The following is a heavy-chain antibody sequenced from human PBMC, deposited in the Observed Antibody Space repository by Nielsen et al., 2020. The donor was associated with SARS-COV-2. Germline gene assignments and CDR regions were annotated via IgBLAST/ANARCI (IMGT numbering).Heavy chain of an antibody. CDR1: GYTFSNFG. V-gene: IGHV1-18*01. CDR2: ISGFNGNT. Sequence: ASVKVSCKASGYTFSNFGLSWVRQVPGRGLEWIGWISGFNGNTNYLQKFKGTVTMTTHSSTGTVYMELRSLRADDTAIYYCARWRTYGNGWDFWGQGTLVTVSS. J-gene: IGHJ4*02. CDR3: ARWRTYGNGWDF. D-gene: IGHD6-19*01.